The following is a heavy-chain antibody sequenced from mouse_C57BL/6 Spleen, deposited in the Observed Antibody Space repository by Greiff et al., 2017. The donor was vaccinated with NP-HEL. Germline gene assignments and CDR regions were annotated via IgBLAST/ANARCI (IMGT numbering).Heavy chain of an antibody. CDR2: IWSGGST. CDR3: AKKGDYLLYYYAMDY. V-gene: IGHV2-4*01. CDR1: GFSLTSYG. J-gene: IGHJ4*01. D-gene: IGHD2-4*01. Sequence: QVQLQQSGPGLVQPSQSLSITCTVSGFSLTSYGVHWVRQPPGKGLEWLGVIWSGGSTDYNAAFISRLSISKDNSKSQVFFKMNSLQADDTAIYYCAKKGDYLLYYYAMDYWGQGTSVTVSS.